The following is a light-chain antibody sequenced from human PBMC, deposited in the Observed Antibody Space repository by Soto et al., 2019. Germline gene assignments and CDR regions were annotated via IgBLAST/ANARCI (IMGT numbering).Light chain of an antibody. CDR2: TAS. CDR1: QGIRND. V-gene: IGKV1-27*01. J-gene: IGKJ1*01. Sequence: IQLTHSPSSLSASVGDRVTLTCLASQGIRNDLGWYQQKPGKAPKLLIYTASTLQSGVPSRFSGSGSGTDFTLTISSLQPEDVATYYCQKYNSAPWTFGQGTKVDI. CDR3: QKYNSAPWT.